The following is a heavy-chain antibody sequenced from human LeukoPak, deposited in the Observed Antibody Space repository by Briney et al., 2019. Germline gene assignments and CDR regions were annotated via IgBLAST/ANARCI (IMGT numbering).Heavy chain of an antibody. D-gene: IGHD2-15*01. CDR3: ATVVAATEGSYFDY. CDR1: GGTFSGYA. V-gene: IGHV1-69*13. J-gene: IGHJ4*02. Sequence: SVKVSCKASGGTFSGYAISWVRQAPGQGLEWMGGIIPIFGTANYAQKFQGRVTITADESTSTAYMELSSLRSEDTAVYYCATVVAATEGSYFDYWGQGTLVTVSS. CDR2: IIPIFGTA.